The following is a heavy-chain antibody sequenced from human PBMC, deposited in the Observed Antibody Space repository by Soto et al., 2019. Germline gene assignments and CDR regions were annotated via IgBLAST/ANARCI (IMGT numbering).Heavy chain of an antibody. CDR3: ARAYGSGSYYDY. CDR2: IYSGGRT. D-gene: IGHD3-10*01. J-gene: IGHJ4*02. Sequence: GGSLRLSYAASGFTVSSNYMSWVRQAPGKGLEWVSVIYSGGRTYYADSVKGRFTISRHNSKNTLYLQMNSLRAEDRAVYSCARAYGSGSYYDYWGQGTLVTVSS. CDR1: GFTVSSNY. V-gene: IGHV3-66*01.